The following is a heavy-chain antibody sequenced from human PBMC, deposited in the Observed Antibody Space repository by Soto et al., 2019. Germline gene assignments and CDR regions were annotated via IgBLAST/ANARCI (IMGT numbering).Heavy chain of an antibody. CDR1: GGTFSCWA. CDR2: IIPIFGTA. V-gene: IGHV1-69*13. CDR3: ARGHRIAVAGLHFDY. D-gene: IGHD6-19*01. Sequence: GASVKVACKSCGGTFSCWAISYHRQAPGQGLEWMGGIIPIFGTANYAQKFQGRVTITADESTSTAYMELSSLRSEDTAVYYCARGHRIAVAGLHFDYWGQGTLVTVSS. J-gene: IGHJ4*02.